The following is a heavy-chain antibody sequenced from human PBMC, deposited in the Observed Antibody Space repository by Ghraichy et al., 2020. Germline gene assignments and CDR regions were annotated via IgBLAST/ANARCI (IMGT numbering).Heavy chain of an antibody. J-gene: IGHJ4*02. CDR1: GYIFTSYD. V-gene: IGHV1-8*01. CDR3: ARGLTYYDYIWGSYRQTKTFDY. CDR2: MNPNSGNT. D-gene: IGHD3-16*02. Sequence: ASVKVSCKASGYIFTSYDINWVRQATGQGLEWMGWMNPNSGNTGYAQKFQGRVTMTRNTSISTAYMELSSLRSEDTAVYYCARGLTYYDYIWGSYRQTKTFDYWGQGTLVTVSS.